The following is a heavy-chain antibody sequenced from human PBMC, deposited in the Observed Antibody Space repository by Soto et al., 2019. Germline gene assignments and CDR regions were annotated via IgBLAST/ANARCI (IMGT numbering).Heavy chain of an antibody. V-gene: IGHV4-34*01. CDR1: GGSFSGYY. J-gene: IGHJ4*02. D-gene: IGHD6-13*01. CDR2: INHSGST. Sequence: SETLSLTCAVYGGSFSGYYCSWIRQPPGKGLEWIGEINHSGSTNYNPSLKSRVTISVDTSKNQFSLKLSSVTAADTAVYYCAVQRAGPFDYWGQGTLVTVSS. CDR3: AVQRAGPFDY.